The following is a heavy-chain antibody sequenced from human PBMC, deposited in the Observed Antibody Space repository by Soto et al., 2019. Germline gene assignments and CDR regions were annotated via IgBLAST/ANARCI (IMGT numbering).Heavy chain of an antibody. CDR2: ISSDGSNK. CDR3: AGGQLWFDP. CDR1: GFNFNGYF. Sequence: QVQLVESGGGLVQPGKSLRLSCAASGFNFNGYFMHWVRQAPGKGLEWVAVISSDGSNKYYADSVTGRFTISRDNSKKTLYLQMCSLKPDDTAVYSCAGGQLWFDPWGQGTLVTVSS. J-gene: IGHJ5*02. V-gene: IGHV3-30-3*01. D-gene: IGHD1-1*01.